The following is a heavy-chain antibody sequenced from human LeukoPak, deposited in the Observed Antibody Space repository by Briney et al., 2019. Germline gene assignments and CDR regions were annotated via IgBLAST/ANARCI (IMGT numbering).Heavy chain of an antibody. CDR1: GGSISSGGYS. Sequence: SQTLSLTCTASGGSISSGGYSWSWIRQHPGKGLEWIGYIYYSGSTYYNPSLKSRVTISVDTSKNQFSLKLSSVTAADTAVYYCATYSCRRTFGGAYDYWGQGTLVTVSS. D-gene: IGHD3-16*01. CDR2: IYYSGST. CDR3: ATYSCRRTFGGAYDY. V-gene: IGHV4-31*03. J-gene: IGHJ4*02.